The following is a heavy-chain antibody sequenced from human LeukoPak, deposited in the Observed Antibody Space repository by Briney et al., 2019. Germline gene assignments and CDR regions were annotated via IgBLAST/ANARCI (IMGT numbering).Heavy chain of an antibody. CDR2: VNHSGST. CDR1: GGSFGAYY. D-gene: IGHD2-15*01. CDR3: ARSVEGYCSGGSCYSYYYYMDV. V-gene: IGHV4-34*01. Sequence: SETLSLTCAVYGGSFGAYYWSWIRQPPGEGLEWIGEVNHSGSTSYNPSLRSRVTISVDTSKNQFSLKLSSVTAADTAVYYCARSVEGYCSGGSCYSYYYYMDVWGKGTTVTVSS. J-gene: IGHJ6*03.